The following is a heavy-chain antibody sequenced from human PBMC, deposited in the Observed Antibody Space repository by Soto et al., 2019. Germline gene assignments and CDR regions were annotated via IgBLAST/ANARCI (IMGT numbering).Heavy chain of an antibody. CDR2: LYTGDNT. V-gene: IGHV3-66*01. J-gene: IGHJ3*02. D-gene: IGHD2-2*01. Sequence: EVQLVESGGGLVQPGGSLRLSCAVSGFTVSSNSMIWARQAPGKGLEWVSILYTGDNTYYADSVKGRFTISRDDSKNTLYLHMNSLRGEDTAVYYCARGVVVPAARDAFDIWGQGTMVTVSS. CDR3: ARGVVVPAARDAFDI. CDR1: GFTVSSNS.